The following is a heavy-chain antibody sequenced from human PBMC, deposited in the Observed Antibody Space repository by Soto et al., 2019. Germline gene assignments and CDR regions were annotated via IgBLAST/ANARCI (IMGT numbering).Heavy chain of an antibody. CDR1: GFTFSSYG. CDR3: AKDTYGSGSYYN. CDR2: ISYDGSNK. Sequence: GGSLRLSCAASGFTFSSYGMHWVRQAPGKGLEWVAVISYDGSNKYYADSVKGRFTISRDNSKNTLYLQMNSLRAEDTAVYYCAKDTYGSGSYYNWGQGTLVTVSS. D-gene: IGHD3-10*01. V-gene: IGHV3-30*18. J-gene: IGHJ4*02.